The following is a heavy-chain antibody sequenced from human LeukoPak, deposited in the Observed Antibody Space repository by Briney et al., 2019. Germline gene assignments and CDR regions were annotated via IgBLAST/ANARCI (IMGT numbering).Heavy chain of an antibody. CDR1: GFTFSNYN. J-gene: IGHJ4*02. V-gene: IGHV3-48*02. D-gene: IGHD1-26*01. CDR2: ISGSGRTT. CDR3: ATSGTYRFDY. Sequence: GGSLRLSCAASGFTFSNYNMNWVRQAPGKGLEWISYISGSGRTTNYADSVKGRFTISRDNAKNSLYLQMNSLKDGDTAVYYCATSGTYRFDYWGQGTLVTVSS.